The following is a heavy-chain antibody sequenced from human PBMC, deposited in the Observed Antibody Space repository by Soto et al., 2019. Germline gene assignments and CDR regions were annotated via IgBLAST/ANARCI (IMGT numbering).Heavy chain of an antibody. D-gene: IGHD1-26*01. J-gene: IGHJ4*02. CDR1: GYTFTNFG. V-gene: IGHV1-18*04. CDR2: STPYNGNA. CDR3: ARARMFSGAHHDY. Sequence: QVHLVQSGAVVENPGASVKVSCKASGYTFTNFGINWVRQAPGQGLAWMGWSTPYNGNANYPQKHEDTLTITTDTSTKTAYLKLRSLRSDDTAVYFCARARMFSGAHHDYCGQGTRVTVSS.